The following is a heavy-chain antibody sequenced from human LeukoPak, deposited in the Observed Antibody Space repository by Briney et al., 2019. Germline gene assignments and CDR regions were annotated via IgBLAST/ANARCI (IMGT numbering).Heavy chain of an antibody. CDR3: ARDSHNYYFDY. D-gene: IGHD1-1*01. Sequence: GSLRLTCAASGFTFSSYAMHWVRQAPGKGLEWVAVISYDGSNKYYADSVKGRFTISRDNSKNTLYLQMNSLRAEDTAVYYCARDSHNYYFDYWGQGTLVTVSS. CDR1: GFTFSSYA. V-gene: IGHV3-30*04. J-gene: IGHJ4*02. CDR2: ISYDGSNK.